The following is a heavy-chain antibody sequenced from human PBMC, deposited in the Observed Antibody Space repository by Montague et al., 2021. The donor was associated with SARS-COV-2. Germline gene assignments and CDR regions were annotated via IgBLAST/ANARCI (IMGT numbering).Heavy chain of an antibody. J-gene: IGHJ3*02. D-gene: IGHD6-19*01. V-gene: IGHV4-31*03. CDR3: AKVAGSHDTFDI. CDR2: IYFSGTT. Sequence: TLSLTCTVSGGSISGGVYYWSWVRQHPGKGLECLGYIYFSGTTYYNPSLKSRLTISVDPSQNQFSLNLNSVTAADTAVYYCAKVAGSHDTFDIWGRGTMVTVSS. CDR1: GGSISGGVYY.